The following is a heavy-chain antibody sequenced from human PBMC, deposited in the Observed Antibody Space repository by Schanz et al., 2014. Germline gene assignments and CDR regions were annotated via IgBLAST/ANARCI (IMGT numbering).Heavy chain of an antibody. CDR3: AKGMGYCSGGTCYDYYYYGLDV. CDR1: GFTFSTYA. J-gene: IGHJ6*02. V-gene: IGHV3-23*03. Sequence: EVQLVESGGGLVQPGGSLRLSCAASGFTFSTYAMSWVRQAPRKGLEWVSVIYSGIGAYYADSVKGRFTISRDNSENTLYLQMNSLSADDTAVFYCAKGMGYCSGGTCYDYYYYGLDVWGQGTTVTVSS. CDR2: IYSGIGA. D-gene: IGHD2-15*01.